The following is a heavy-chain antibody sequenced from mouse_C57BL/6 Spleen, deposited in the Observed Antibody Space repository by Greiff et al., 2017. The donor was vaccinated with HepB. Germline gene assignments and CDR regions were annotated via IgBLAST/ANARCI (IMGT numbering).Heavy chain of an antibody. CDR2: IDPETGGT. CDR1: GYTFTDYE. D-gene: IGHD1-1*01. Sequence: QVQLQQSGAELVRPGASVTLSCKASGYTFTDYEMHWVKQTPVHGLEWIGAIDPETGGTAYNQKFKGKAILTADKSSSTAYMELRSLTSEDSAVYYCTPNYYGSSYDYWGQGTTLTVSS. V-gene: IGHV1-15*01. CDR3: TPNYYGSSYDY. J-gene: IGHJ2*01.